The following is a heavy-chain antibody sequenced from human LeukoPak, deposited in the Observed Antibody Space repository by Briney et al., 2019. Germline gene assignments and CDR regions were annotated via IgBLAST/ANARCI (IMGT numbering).Heavy chain of an antibody. Sequence: SETLSLTCTVSGGSISGYYWSWLRQPPGKGLEWIGHIYYTGSTNYNPSLRSRLTISLDTSTSQFSLRLSSVTAADTAVYYCARLSGAAMVNYWGQGTLVTVSS. CDR3: ARLSGAAMVNY. V-gene: IGHV4-59*08. CDR1: GGSISGYY. D-gene: IGHD5-18*01. J-gene: IGHJ4*02. CDR2: IYYTGST.